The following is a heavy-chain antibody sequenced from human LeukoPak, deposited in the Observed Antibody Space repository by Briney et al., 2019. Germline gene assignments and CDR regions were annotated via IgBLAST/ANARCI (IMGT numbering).Heavy chain of an antibody. J-gene: IGHJ4*02. CDR3: ARGLDITMIVVPYGY. CDR2: ISAYNGNT. Sequence: ASVKVSCKASGYTFTRYGISWVRQAPGQGLEWMGWISAYNGNTNYAQELQGRVTMTTDTSTSTAYMELRSLRSDDTAVYYCARGLDITMIVVPYGYWGQGTLVTVSS. CDR1: GYTFTRYG. D-gene: IGHD3-22*01. V-gene: IGHV1-18*01.